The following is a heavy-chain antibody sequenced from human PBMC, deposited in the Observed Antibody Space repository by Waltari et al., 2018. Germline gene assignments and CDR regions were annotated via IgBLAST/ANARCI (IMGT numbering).Heavy chain of an antibody. CDR1: GFMFSKYW. V-gene: IGHV3-74*01. CDR3: TRGGFSHSMDV. D-gene: IGHD3-3*01. CDR2: IDLDGSDT. Sequence: EVQVVESGGGLFQPGGSLRLPCAGSGFMFSKYWMHWVRQAPGKGLESVAYIDLDGSDTAYVDSVKGRFTISRDNAKSTVYLQMNSLRVDDTAVYYCTRGGFSHSMDVWGHGTTVTVSS. J-gene: IGHJ6*02.